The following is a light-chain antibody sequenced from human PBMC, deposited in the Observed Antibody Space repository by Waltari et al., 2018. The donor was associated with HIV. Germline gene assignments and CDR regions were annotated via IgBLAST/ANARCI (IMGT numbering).Light chain of an antibody. V-gene: IGLV1-47*01. Sequence: QSVLTQPPSASGTPGQRVTISCSGSSSNIGSNYVYWYQQLPGTTPKLLIYRNNQRPSGVPVRFSGSKSGTSASLAISGLRSEDEADYYCAAWDASLSGNWVFGGGTKLTVL. CDR3: AAWDASLSGNWV. J-gene: IGLJ3*02. CDR2: RNN. CDR1: SSNIGSNY.